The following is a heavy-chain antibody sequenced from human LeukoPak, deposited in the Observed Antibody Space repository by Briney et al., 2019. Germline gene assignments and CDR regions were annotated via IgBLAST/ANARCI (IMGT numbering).Heavy chain of an antibody. V-gene: IGHV4-4*07. CDR3: ARDSYGGNSGFDY. CDR1: GGSISSYY. CDR2: IYTSGST. D-gene: IGHD4-23*01. Sequence: SETLSLTCTVSGGSISSYYWSWILQPAGKGLYGIGRIYTSGSTNYNPSLKSRVTMSVDTSKNQFSLKLSSVTAADTAVYYCARDSYGGNSGFDYWGQGTLVTVSS. J-gene: IGHJ4*02.